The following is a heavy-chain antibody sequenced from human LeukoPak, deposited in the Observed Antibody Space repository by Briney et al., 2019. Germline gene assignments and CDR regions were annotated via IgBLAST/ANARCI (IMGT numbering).Heavy chain of an antibody. J-gene: IGHJ4*02. V-gene: IGHV3-48*01. Sequence: GSLRLSCSASGFTFSSYSLNWVRQAPGKGLEWVSYISRSSSIIYYADSVKGRFTISRDNAKNSLFLQMNSLRAEDTAVYYCARLKLLWSNYFDYWGQGTLVTVSS. CDR3: ARLKLLWSNYFDY. CDR1: GFTFSSYS. CDR2: ISRSSSII. D-gene: IGHD2-2*01.